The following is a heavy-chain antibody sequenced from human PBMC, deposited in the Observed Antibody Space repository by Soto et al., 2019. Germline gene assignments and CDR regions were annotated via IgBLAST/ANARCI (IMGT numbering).Heavy chain of an antibody. V-gene: IGHV4-30-2*01. CDR1: GGSISSGGYS. Sequence: SETLSLTCAVSGGSISSGGYSWSWIRQPPGKGLEWIGYIYHSGSTYYNPSLKSRVTISVDRSKNQFSLKLSSVTAADTAVYYCARVGYSYRFPLAYWGQGTLVTVSS. CDR2: IYHSGST. J-gene: IGHJ4*02. CDR3: ARVGYSYRFPLAY. D-gene: IGHD5-18*01.